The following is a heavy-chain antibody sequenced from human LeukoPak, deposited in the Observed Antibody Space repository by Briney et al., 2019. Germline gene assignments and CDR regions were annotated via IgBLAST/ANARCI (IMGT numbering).Heavy chain of an antibody. CDR1: GGSISSGDYY. CDR3: AYGSGSNWFDP. J-gene: IGHJ5*02. CDR2: IYYSGST. D-gene: IGHD3-10*01. V-gene: IGHV4-30-4*08. Sequence: SETLSLTCTVSGGSISSGDYYWSWIRQPPGKGLEWIGYIYYSGSTYYNPSLKSRVTISVDTSKNQFSLKLSSVTAGDTAVYYCAYGSGSNWFDPWGQGTLVTVSS.